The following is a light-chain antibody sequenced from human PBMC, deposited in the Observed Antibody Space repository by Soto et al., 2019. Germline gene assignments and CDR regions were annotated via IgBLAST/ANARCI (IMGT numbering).Light chain of an antibody. CDR3: QQYNNWPRT. V-gene: IGKV3-15*01. CDR1: QSVSSN. Sequence: EIVMTQSPATLSVSPGERATLSCRASQSVSSNLAWYQQKPGQAPSLLIYGASTRATGTPARFSGSGSGTEFTLTIGSLQSEDFAVYYCQQYNNWPRTFGQGTKVEIK. J-gene: IGKJ1*01. CDR2: GAS.